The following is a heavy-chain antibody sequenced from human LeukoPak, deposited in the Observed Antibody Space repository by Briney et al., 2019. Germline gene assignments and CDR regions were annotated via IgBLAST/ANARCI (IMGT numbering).Heavy chain of an antibody. CDR2: ISSSGSTT. D-gene: IGHD1-26*01. V-gene: IGHV3-48*03. CDR1: GITFSSYE. J-gene: IGHJ4*02. Sequence: GGSLRLSCAASGITFSSYEMNWVRQAPGKGLEWVSHISSSGSTTYYADSVKGRFTISRDNAKNSLYLQMNSLRAEDTAVYYCARGYSGILKYSKWSLDYWGRGTLVTVSS. CDR3: ARGYSGILKYSKWSLDY.